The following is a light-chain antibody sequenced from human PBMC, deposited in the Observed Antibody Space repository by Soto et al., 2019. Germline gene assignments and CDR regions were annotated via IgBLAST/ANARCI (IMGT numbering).Light chain of an antibody. V-gene: IGKV4-1*01. Sequence: DIVMTQSPDSLAVSLGERATINCKSSQSVLYSSNNKNYLAWYQQKPGQPPKLLIYCASTRESGVPDRFSGSGSGTAFTLTISSLQAEDVAVYYCQQYYSTPQTFGQGTKVEIK. CDR3: QQYYSTPQT. J-gene: IGKJ1*01. CDR1: QSVLYSSNNKNY. CDR2: CAS.